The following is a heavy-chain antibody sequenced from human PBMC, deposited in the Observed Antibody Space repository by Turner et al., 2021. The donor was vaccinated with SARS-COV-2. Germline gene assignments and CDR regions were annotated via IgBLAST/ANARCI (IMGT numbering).Heavy chain of an antibody. V-gene: IGHV3-NL1*01. D-gene: IGHD6-13*01. Sequence: QVQLLESGGGVVQPGRSLRLSCAASGVTFSNYGMHWVRQAPGKGLEWVSVIYSGGSTYYADSVKGRFTISRHNSKNTLYLQMNSLRAEDTAVYYCASSSAYNNNWYLKHWGQGTLVTVSS. CDR2: IYSGGST. CDR3: ASSSAYNNNWYLKH. CDR1: GVTFSNYG. J-gene: IGHJ4*02.